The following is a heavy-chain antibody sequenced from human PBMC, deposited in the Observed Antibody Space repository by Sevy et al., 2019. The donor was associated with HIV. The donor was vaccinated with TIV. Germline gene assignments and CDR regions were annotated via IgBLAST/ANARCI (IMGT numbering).Heavy chain of an antibody. V-gene: IGHV1-69*06. CDR1: GGTFSSYD. Sequence: AYVKVSCKASGGTFSSYDISWVRQAPGQGLEWMGGIIPIFGTANYAQKFQGRVTITADKSTSTAYMELSSLRSEDTAVYYCARDQLYPGWFDPWGQGTLVTVSS. D-gene: IGHD2-2*01. J-gene: IGHJ5*02. CDR2: IIPIFGTA. CDR3: ARDQLYPGWFDP.